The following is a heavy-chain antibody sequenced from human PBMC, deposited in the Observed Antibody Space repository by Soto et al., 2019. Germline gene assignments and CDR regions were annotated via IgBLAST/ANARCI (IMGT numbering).Heavy chain of an antibody. D-gene: IGHD3-3*01. CDR1: GGSFSGYY. J-gene: IGHJ6*03. CDR3: ARDTGGDFWSAYYYYYYMDV. Sequence: PSETLSLTCAVYGGSFSGYYWSWIRQPPGKGLEWIGEINHSGSTNYNPSLKSRVTISVDTSKNQFSRKLSSVTAADTAVYYCARDTGGDFWSAYYYYYYMDVWGKGTTVTVSS. CDR2: INHSGST. V-gene: IGHV4-34*01.